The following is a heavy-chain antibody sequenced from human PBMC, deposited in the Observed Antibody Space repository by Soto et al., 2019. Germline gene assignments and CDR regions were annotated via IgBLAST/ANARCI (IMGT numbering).Heavy chain of an antibody. Sequence: PSETLSLTCSVPGGSISSGDYYWSWIRQPPGKGLEWIGYMFYTGTTYYNPSLKSRITISMDTSKNQFSLRLTSVTAADTAEYHCARVVRFCSSPSCRGRNWLDPWGQGTRVTVYS. D-gene: IGHD2-2*01. CDR2: MFYTGTT. CDR1: GGSISSGDYY. V-gene: IGHV4-30-4*01. J-gene: IGHJ5*02. CDR3: ARVVRFCSSPSCRGRNWLDP.